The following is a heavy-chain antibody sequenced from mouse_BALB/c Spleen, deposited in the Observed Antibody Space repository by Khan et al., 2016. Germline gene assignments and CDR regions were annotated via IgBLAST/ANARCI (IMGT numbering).Heavy chain of an antibody. J-gene: IGHJ2*01. CDR1: GYSITSGYG. D-gene: IGHD1-2*01. CDR2: ISYSGST. V-gene: IGHV3-2*02. Sequence: EVQLQESGPGLVKPSQSLSLTCTATGYSITSGYGCNWIRQFPGNKLEWMGYISYSGSTNYNPSLKSRISITRDTSKNQFFLQLNTVTTEDTATYCGAKTAKIKYWGQGTTVTVSS. CDR3: AKTAKIKY.